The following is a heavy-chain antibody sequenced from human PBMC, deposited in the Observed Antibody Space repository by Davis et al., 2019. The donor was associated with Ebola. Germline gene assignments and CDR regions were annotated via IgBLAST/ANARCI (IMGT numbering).Heavy chain of an antibody. CDR2: ISSSSGYR. D-gene: IGHD4-17*01. CDR3: AKVHPPTTVTTGWFDP. CDR1: GFTFSIYT. Sequence: PGGSLRLSCAASGFTFSIYTMSWVRQAPGKGLEWVSSISSSSGYRYYADSVKGRFTISRDNAKNSLYLQMSSLRAEDTAVYYCAKVHPPTTVTTGWFDPWGQGTLVTVSS. V-gene: IGHV3-21*01. J-gene: IGHJ5*02.